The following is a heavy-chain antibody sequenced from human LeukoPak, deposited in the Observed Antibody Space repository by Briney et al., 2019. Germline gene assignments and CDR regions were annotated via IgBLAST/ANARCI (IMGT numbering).Heavy chain of an antibody. CDR2: IWFDGSKT. D-gene: IGHD3-10*01. CDR1: GFTFSSFG. CDR3: ARVGSGYTVDY. Sequence: GGSLRLSCAASGFTFSSFGMHGVRRAPGKGREGVAVIWFDGSKTYYSESVKGRFTVSRDNSKNTLFLQMNSLRVEDTAVYYCARVGSGYTVDYWGQGTLVTVSS. J-gene: IGHJ4*02. V-gene: IGHV3-33*01.